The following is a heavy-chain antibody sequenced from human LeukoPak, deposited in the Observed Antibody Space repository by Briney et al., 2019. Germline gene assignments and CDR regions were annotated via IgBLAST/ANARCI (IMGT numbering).Heavy chain of an antibody. CDR3: ARWNWGRYYSDY. D-gene: IGHD7-27*01. CDR2: IYHSGST. J-gene: IGHJ4*02. CDR1: GYSISSGYY. Sequence: PSETLSLTCAVSGYSISSGYYWGWIRQPPGKGLEWIGSIYHSGSTYYNPSLKSRVTISVDTSKNQFSLKLSSVTAADTAVYYCARWNWGRYYSDYWGQGTLVTVSS. V-gene: IGHV4-38-2*01.